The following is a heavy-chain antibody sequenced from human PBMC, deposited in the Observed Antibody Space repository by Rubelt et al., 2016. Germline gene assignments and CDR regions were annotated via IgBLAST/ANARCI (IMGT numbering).Heavy chain of an antibody. J-gene: IGHJ4*02. V-gene: IGHV3-74*01. CDR1: GFTFSSFW. D-gene: IGHD1-26*01. CDR2: INSDGSIT. CDR3: IRLGGSYIFDY. Sequence: EVQLVESGGGLVQPGGSLRLSCAASGFTFSSFWMHWVRQAPGKGLVWVARINSDGSITTYADSVKGRFTISRDNAKNTLYLQMNSLRAEDTAVYYCIRLGGSYIFDYWGQGTLVTVSS.